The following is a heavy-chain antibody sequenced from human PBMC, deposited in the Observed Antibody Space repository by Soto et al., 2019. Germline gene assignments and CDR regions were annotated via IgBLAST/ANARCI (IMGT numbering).Heavy chain of an antibody. CDR2: IFYSGTA. V-gene: IGHV4-59*12. D-gene: IGHD2-21*02. J-gene: IGHJ5*02. Sequence: SETLSLTCAVSVDSIGLFYWSWIRQPPGKGLEWIGNIFYSGTAHYNPSLKSRVTMTVDTSKNEFHLQLTSVTAADTAVYYCAWATPTPRIGVTDRGAFDPWGQGARGTF. CDR1: VDSIGLFY. CDR3: AWATPTPRIGVTDRGAFDP.